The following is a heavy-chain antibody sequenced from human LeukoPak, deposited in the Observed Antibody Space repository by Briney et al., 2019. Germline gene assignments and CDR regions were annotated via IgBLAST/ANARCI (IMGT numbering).Heavy chain of an antibody. CDR3: ARDRGITGTSLNWLDP. J-gene: IGHJ5*02. Sequence: ASVKVSCKASGYTFTSYGISWVRQAPGQGLEWMGWISAYNGNTNYAQKLQGRVTMTTDTSTSTAYMELRSLRSDDTAVYYCARDRGITGTSLNWLDPWGQGTLVTVSS. V-gene: IGHV1-18*01. CDR1: GYTFTSYG. D-gene: IGHD1-7*01. CDR2: ISAYNGNT.